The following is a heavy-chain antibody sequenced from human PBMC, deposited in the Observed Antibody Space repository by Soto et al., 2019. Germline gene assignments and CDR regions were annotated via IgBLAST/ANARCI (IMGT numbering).Heavy chain of an antibody. V-gene: IGHV4-34*01. J-gene: IGHJ4*02. D-gene: IGHD6-13*01. Sequence: PSETLSLICAVYGGSFSGYYWSWIRKPPGKGLEWIGEINHSGSTNYNPSLKSRVTISVDTSKNQFSLKLSSVTAADTAVYYCAREKPYSSSWYHDYWGQGTPVTVSS. CDR1: GGSFSGYY. CDR3: AREKPYSSSWYHDY. CDR2: INHSGST.